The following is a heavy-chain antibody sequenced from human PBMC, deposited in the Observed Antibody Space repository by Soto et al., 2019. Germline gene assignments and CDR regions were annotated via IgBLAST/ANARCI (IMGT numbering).Heavy chain of an antibody. CDR3: ARDQGAGVTADNRFDP. Sequence: SETLSLTCTVSGGSITDYSWVWIRQPAGKGLEWIGRIFSSGSTNYNPSLKGRITMSLDTSKNQFSLKLNSATATDTAVYFCARDQGAGVTADNRFDPWGQGILVTVSS. D-gene: IGHD2-21*02. J-gene: IGHJ5*02. CDR1: GGSITDYS. V-gene: IGHV4-4*07. CDR2: IFSSGST.